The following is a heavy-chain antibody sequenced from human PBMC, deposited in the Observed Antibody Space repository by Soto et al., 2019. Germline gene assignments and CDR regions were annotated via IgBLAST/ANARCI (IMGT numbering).Heavy chain of an antibody. Sequence: PSETLSLTCTVSGGSISSGDYYWSWIRQPPGKGLEWIGYIYYSGSTYYNPSLKSRVTISVDTSKNQFSLKLSSVTAADTAVYYCAREPTDYGGGEYYYYGMDVWGQGTTVKVSS. CDR2: IYYSGST. CDR3: AREPTDYGGGEYYYYGMDV. V-gene: IGHV4-30-4*01. CDR1: GGSISSGDYY. D-gene: IGHD4-17*01. J-gene: IGHJ6*02.